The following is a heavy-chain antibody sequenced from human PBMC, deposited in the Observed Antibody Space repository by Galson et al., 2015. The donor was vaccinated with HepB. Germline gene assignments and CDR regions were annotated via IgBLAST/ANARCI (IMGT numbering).Heavy chain of an antibody. CDR2: IKSKTDGGTT. CDR3: TTDWRGPVMVRGVIIDDY. J-gene: IGHJ4*02. V-gene: IGHV3-15*01. Sequence: SLRLSCAASGFTFSNAWMSWVRQAPGKGLEWVGRIKSKTDGGTTDYAAPVKGRFTISRDDSKNTLYLQMNSLKTEDTAVYYCTTDWRGPVMVRGVIIDDYWGQGTLVTVSS. CDR1: GFTFSNAW. D-gene: IGHD3-10*01.